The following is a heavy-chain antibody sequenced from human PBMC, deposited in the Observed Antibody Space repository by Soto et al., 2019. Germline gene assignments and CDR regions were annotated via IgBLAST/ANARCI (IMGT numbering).Heavy chain of an antibody. CDR3: ARAVVYCGGDCYSTFDY. J-gene: IGHJ4*02. D-gene: IGHD2-21*02. CDR2: INAGNGNT. CDR1: GYTFTSYA. Sequence: QVQLVQSGAEVKKPGASVKVSCKASGYTFTSYAMHWVRQAPGQRLEWMGWINAGNGNTKYSQKFQGRVTITRDTSASTAYMELSSLRSEDTAVYYCARAVVYCGGDCYSTFDYWGQGTLVTVSS. V-gene: IGHV1-3*01.